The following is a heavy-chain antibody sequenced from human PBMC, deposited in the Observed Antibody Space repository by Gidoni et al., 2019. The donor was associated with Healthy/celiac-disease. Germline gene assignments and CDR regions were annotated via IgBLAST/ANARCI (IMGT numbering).Heavy chain of an antibody. CDR1: GGTFISYA. CDR3: ARGGYYRYYYYGMDV. D-gene: IGHD3-3*01. J-gene: IGHJ6*02. CDR2: LIPIFGTA. V-gene: IGHV1-69*01. Sequence: QVQLVQSGAEVTKLGYSVKVSCKASGGTFISYAISWVRQAPGQGLEWMGGLIPIFGTANYAQKFQGRVTITADESTSTAYMELSSLRSEDTAVYYCARGGYYRYYYYGMDVWGQGTTVTVSS.